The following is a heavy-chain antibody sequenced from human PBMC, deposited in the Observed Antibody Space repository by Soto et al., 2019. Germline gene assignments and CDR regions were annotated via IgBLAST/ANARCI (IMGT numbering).Heavy chain of an antibody. Sequence: EASVKVSCKVSGYTLTELSMHWVRQAPGKGLEWMGGFDPEDGETIYAQKFQGRVTVTEDTSTDTAYMELSSLRSEDTAVYYCATRLSSGYDSLVPNYWGQGTLVTVSS. V-gene: IGHV1-24*01. CDR3: ATRLSSGYDSLVPNY. J-gene: IGHJ4*02. CDR1: GYTLTELS. CDR2: FDPEDGET. D-gene: IGHD5-12*01.